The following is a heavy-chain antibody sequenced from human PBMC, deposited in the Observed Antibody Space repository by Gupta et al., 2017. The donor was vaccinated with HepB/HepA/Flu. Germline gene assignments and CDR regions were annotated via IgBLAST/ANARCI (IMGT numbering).Heavy chain of an antibody. V-gene: IGHV3-23*01. CDR1: GFTFSSYA. D-gene: IGHD3-10*01. CDR2: ISGSGGST. Sequence: LESGGGLVQPGGSLRLSCAASGFTFSSYAMSWVRQAPGKGLEWVSAISGSGGSTYYADSVKGRFTISRDNSKNTLYLQMNSLRAEDTAVYYCAKDSLYGSGSYYNLYYYYYMDVWAKGPRSPSP. CDR3: AKDSLYGSGSYYNLYYYYYMDV. J-gene: IGHJ6*03.